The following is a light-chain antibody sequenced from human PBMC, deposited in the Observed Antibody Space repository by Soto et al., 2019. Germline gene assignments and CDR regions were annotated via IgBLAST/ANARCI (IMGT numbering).Light chain of an antibody. CDR2: DAS. V-gene: IGKV1-5*01. CDR3: QQYNPYSPYT. Sequence: DIQMTQSPSTLSASVGDRVTISCRASQRISSWLAWYQQKPGKAPRILIYDASTLESGVPSRFSGSGAGTEFTLTISSLQPDDFATYFCQQYNPYSPYTFGQGTRLEIK. J-gene: IGKJ2*01. CDR1: QRISSW.